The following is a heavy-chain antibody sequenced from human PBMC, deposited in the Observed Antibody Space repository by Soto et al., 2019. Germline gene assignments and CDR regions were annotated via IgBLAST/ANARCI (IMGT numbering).Heavy chain of an antibody. CDR1: GDSISRVCYY. V-gene: IGHV4-31*03. Sequence: SETLSLTCTVSGDSISRVCYYWTWIRQHPVKGLEWIGYISNSGRTYYNPSLKSRLTISLDTSENQFSLKLTSVTAADTAMYYCARGMITFGGVSVSQEGIVFDIWGQGTMVTVSS. CDR2: ISNSGRT. CDR3: ARGMITFGGVSVSQEGIVFDI. D-gene: IGHD3-16*02. J-gene: IGHJ3*02.